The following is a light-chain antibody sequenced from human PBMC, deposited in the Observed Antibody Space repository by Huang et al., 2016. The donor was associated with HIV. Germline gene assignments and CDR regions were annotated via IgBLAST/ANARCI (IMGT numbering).Light chain of an antibody. CDR1: QNVGNN. V-gene: IGKV3-15*01. Sequence: EIVMTQSPATLSVSPGERATLSGRASQNVGNNVAWYQHKPGQAPWLLIYAASTRAAGIPARFSGSGSGTEFTRTISSLQSEDFAFYYCQQYYKWLLYTFGPGTKVDVK. J-gene: IGKJ3*01. CDR3: QQYYKWLLYT. CDR2: AAS.